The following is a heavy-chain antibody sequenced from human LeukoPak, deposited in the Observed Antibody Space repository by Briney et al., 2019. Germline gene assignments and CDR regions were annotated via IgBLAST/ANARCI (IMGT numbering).Heavy chain of an antibody. J-gene: IGHJ3*02. CDR1: GFTFDDYA. CDR3: AKEAIIASAFDI. D-gene: IGHD6-13*01. CDR2: ISWNSGSI. Sequence: PGRSLRLSCAASGFTFDDYAMHWVRQAPGKGLEWVSGISWNSGSIGYADSVKGRFTTSRDNAKNSLYLQMNSLRAEDMALYYCAKEAIIASAFDIWGQGTMVTVSS. V-gene: IGHV3-9*03.